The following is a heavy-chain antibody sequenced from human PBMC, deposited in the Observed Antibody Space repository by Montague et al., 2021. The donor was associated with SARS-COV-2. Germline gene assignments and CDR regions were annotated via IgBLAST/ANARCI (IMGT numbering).Heavy chain of an antibody. D-gene: IGHD6-13*01. CDR3: ARGVASSEGNWFDP. V-gene: IGHV4-59*01. CDR2: IYYTGST. CDR1: GVSISSYY. J-gene: IGHJ5*02. Sequence: SETLSLTCTVSGVSISSYYWIWIRQPPGKGLEWIGYIYYTGSTNYNPSLKSRVTTSVDTSKNQFSLKLSSVTAADTAVYYCARGVASSEGNWFDPWGQGTLVTVSS.